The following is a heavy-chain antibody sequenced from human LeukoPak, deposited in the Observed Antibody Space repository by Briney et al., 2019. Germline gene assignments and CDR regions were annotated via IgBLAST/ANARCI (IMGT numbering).Heavy chain of an antibody. CDR2: INPSGGST. Sequence: ASVKVSCEASGYTFTSYYMHWVRQAPGQGLEWMGIINPSGGSTSYAQKFQGRVTMTRDTSTSTVYMELSSLRSEDTAVYYCARDANGGPFDYWGQGTLVTVSS. V-gene: IGHV1-46*01. D-gene: IGHD4-23*01. J-gene: IGHJ4*02. CDR3: ARDANGGPFDY. CDR1: GYTFTSYY.